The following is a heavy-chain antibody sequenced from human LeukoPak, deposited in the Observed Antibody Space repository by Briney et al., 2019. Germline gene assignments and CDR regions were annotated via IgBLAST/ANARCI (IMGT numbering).Heavy chain of an antibody. CDR2: INHSGST. CDR3: ARGRTGDYVWGSYRYRTNLVFDY. V-gene: IGHV4-34*01. D-gene: IGHD3-16*02. Sequence: KTSETLSLTCAVYGGSFSGYYWSWIRQPPGKGLEWIGEINHSGSTNYNPSLKSRVTISVDTSKNQFSLKLSSVTAADTAVYYCARGRTGDYVWGSYRYRTNLVFDYWGQGTLVTVSS. CDR1: GGSFSGYY. J-gene: IGHJ4*02.